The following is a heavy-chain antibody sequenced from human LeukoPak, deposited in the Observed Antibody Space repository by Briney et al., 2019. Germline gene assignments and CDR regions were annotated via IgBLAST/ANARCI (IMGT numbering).Heavy chain of an antibody. V-gene: IGHV4-59*01. J-gene: IGHJ4*02. D-gene: IGHD3-16*01. CDR1: GVSISSYY. CDR2: IYYSGST. CDR3: ARVAGGDYFDY. Sequence: SETLSLTCTVSGVSISSYYWSWIRQPPGKGLEWIGYIYYSGSTNYNPSLKSRVTISVDTSKNQFSLKLSSVTAADTAVYYCARVAGGDYFDYWGQGTLVTVSS.